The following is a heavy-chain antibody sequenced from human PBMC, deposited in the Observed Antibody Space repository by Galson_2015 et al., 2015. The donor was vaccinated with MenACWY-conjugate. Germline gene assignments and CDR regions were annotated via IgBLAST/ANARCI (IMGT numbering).Heavy chain of an antibody. CDR1: GGSISSYY. CDR2: IYYSGST. V-gene: IGHV4-59*08. D-gene: IGHD3-3*01. J-gene: IGHJ4*02. CDR3: ARYPVSVLEWFVGID. Sequence: LSLTCTVSGGSISSYYWSWIRQPPGKGLEWIGYIYYSGSTNYNSSLKSRVTISVDTSKNQFSLKLSSVTAADTAVYYCARYPVSVLEWFVGIDWGQGTLVTVSS.